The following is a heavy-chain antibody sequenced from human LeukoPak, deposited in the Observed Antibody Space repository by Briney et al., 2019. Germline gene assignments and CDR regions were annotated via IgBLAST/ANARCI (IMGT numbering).Heavy chain of an antibody. CDR1: GFTFSSYW. J-gene: IGHJ4*02. V-gene: IGHV3-7*01. CDR3: ARERDSGSYDFEYDY. CDR2: IKQDGSEK. Sequence: GGSLRLSCAASGFTFSSYWMSWVRQAPGKGLEWVANIKQDGSEKYYVDSVKGRFTISRDNAKNSLYLQMNSLRAEDTAAYYCARERDSGSYDFEYDYWGQGTLVTVSS. D-gene: IGHD1-26*01.